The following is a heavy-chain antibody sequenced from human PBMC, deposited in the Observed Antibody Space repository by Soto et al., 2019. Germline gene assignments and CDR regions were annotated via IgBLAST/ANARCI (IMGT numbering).Heavy chain of an antibody. CDR3: ARHLNYYDSSGYYSFGGYYYGMDV. D-gene: IGHD3-22*01. Sequence: PSETLSLTCTVSGGSISSSSYYWGWIRQPPGKGLEWIGSIYYSGSTYYNPSLKSRVTISVDTSKNQFSLKLSSVTAADTAVYYCARHLNYYDSSGYYSFGGYYYGMDVWGQGTTVTVSS. CDR2: IYYSGST. J-gene: IGHJ6*02. CDR1: GGSISSSSYY. V-gene: IGHV4-39*01.